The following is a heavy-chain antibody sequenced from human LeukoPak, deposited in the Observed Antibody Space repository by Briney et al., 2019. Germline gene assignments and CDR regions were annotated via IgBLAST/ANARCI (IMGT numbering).Heavy chain of an antibody. D-gene: IGHD3-22*01. CDR1: GFTFSSYA. CDR3: ARSAYLDSSGYYFDF. CDR2: LTNTGGTK. V-gene: IGHV3-23*01. J-gene: IGHJ4*02. Sequence: GGSLRLSCAASGFTFSSYAMHWVRQAPGKGLEWVSGLTNTGGTKYYADSVKGRFSISRDNSKITVSLQMNSLSADDTAVYYCARSAYLDSSGYYFDFWGQGTLVTVSS.